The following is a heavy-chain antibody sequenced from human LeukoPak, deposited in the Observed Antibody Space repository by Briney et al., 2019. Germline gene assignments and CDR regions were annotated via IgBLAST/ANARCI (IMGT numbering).Heavy chain of an antibody. CDR3: ALYSSGWSSTYWYFDL. J-gene: IGHJ2*01. Sequence: GSSVKVSCKASGGTFSSYASSWVRQAPGQGLEWMGGIIPIFGTANYAQKFQGRVTITADKSTSTAYMELSSLRSEDTAVYYCALYSSGWSSTYWYFDLWGRGTLVTVSS. D-gene: IGHD6-19*01. CDR2: IIPIFGTA. V-gene: IGHV1-69*06. CDR1: GGTFSSYA.